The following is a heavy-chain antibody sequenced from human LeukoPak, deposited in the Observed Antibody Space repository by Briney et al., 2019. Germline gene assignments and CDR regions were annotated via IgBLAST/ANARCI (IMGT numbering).Heavy chain of an antibody. D-gene: IGHD3-10*01. CDR2: ISSSGSTI. J-gene: IGHJ4*02. V-gene: IGHV3-11*04. CDR3: AGDIAMVRGNDY. CDR1: GFAFSDYY. Sequence: GGSLRLSCAASGFAFSDYYMSWIRQAPGKGLEWVSYISSSGSTIYYADSVKGRFTISRDNAKNSLYLQMNSLRAEDTAVYYCAGDIAMVRGNDYWGQGTLVTVSS.